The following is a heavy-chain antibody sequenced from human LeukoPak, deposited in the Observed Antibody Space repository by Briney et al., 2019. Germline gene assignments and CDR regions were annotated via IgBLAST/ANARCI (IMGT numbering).Heavy chain of an antibody. J-gene: IGHJ4*02. Sequence: GRSLRLSCAASGFTFSSYSMNWVRQAPEKGLEWVSSISSSSSYIYYADSVKGRFTISRDNAKNSLYLQMNSLRAEDTAVYYCARVGYGDPGGWGQGTLVTVSS. V-gene: IGHV3-21*01. CDR1: GFTFSSYS. CDR3: ARVGYGDPGG. CDR2: ISSSSSYI. D-gene: IGHD4-17*01.